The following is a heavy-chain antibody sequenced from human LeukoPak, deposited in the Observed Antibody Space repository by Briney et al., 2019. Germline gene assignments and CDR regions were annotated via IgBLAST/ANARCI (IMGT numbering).Heavy chain of an antibody. D-gene: IGHD2-2*01. CDR3: ARDRGYCSSTSCYHDY. CDR2: IKQDGSAK. CDR1: GFTFSSYW. V-gene: IGHV3-7*01. Sequence: GGSLRLSCAASGFTFSSYWMSWVRQAPGKGLEWVANIKQDGSAKYYVDFVKGRFTISRDNAKNSLYLQLNSLRAEDTAVYYCARDRGYCSSTSCYHDYWGQGTLVTVSS. J-gene: IGHJ4*02.